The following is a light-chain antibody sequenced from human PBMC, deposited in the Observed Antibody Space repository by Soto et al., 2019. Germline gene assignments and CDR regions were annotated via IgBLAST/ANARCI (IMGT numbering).Light chain of an antibody. V-gene: IGKV1-17*01. CDR2: DAS. J-gene: IGKJ1*01. Sequence: DIQVTQSPSSLSASVGDRVSITCRASLDMRNDLDWYQQKPGKATKRLIYDASTLQSGVPSRFSGAGSGAEFTLTINGLQSEDFATYFCLQHKSYPWTFGQGTKVEL. CDR3: LQHKSYPWT. CDR1: LDMRND.